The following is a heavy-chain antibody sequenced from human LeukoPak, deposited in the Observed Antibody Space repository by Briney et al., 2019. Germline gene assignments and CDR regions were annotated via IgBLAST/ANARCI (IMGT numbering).Heavy chain of an antibody. CDR2: IFYDGSNT. CDR3: ARVLLWFGAVVGYGMDV. CDR1: GFTFSSYA. D-gene: IGHD3-10*01. V-gene: IGHV3-30*04. J-gene: IGHJ6*02. Sequence: GRSLRLSCAASGFTFSSYAMHWVRQAPGKGLEWVAVIFYDGSNTYYADSVKGRFTISRDNSKNTLYLQMNSLRAEDTAVYYCARVLLWFGAVVGYGMDVWGQGTTVTVSS.